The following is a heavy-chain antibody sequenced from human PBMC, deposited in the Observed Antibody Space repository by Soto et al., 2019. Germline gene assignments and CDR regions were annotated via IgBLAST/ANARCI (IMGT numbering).Heavy chain of an antibody. D-gene: IGHD3-3*01. Sequence: QVLLQESGPGLVKSSQTLSLTCTVSGGSISSGDYSWSWVRQSPGKGLEWIGHIYNRWITYYNPSLKSRVVISIDTSRNQFSLRLISLSAADRAVYFCARGVTAFGLVSRFWFDPWGQGTVVTVSS. CDR3: ARGVTAFGLVSRFWFDP. CDR2: IYNRWIT. V-gene: IGHV4-30-4*01. CDR1: GGSISSGDYS. J-gene: IGHJ5*02.